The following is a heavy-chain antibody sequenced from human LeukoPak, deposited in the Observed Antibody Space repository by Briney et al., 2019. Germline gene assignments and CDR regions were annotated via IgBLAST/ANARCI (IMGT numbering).Heavy chain of an antibody. J-gene: IGHJ4*02. V-gene: IGHV3-30*02. Sequence: PGGSLRLSCAASGFTFSSYGMHWVRQAPGKGLEWVAFIRYDGSNKYYADSVKGRFTISRDNSKNTLYLQMNSLRAEDTAVYYCARQERVETGIAAVVPPYFDYWGQGTLVTVSS. CDR2: IRYDGSNK. D-gene: IGHD6-13*01. CDR1: GFTFSSYG. CDR3: ARQERVETGIAAVVPPYFDY.